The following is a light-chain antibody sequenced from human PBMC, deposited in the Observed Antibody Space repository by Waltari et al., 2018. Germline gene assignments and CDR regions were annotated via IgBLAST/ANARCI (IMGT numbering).Light chain of an antibody. CDR2: GSS. V-gene: IGKV3-20*01. CDR1: QSVSRA. CDR3: QHYVRLPAT. Sequence: EIVLTQSPGILSLSPGERATLSCRASQSVSRALAWYQQKPGQAPRLLIYGSSNRATGIPERFSGGGSGTDFGLTISRLEPEDFAVYYCQHYVRLPATFGQGTKVEIK. J-gene: IGKJ1*01.